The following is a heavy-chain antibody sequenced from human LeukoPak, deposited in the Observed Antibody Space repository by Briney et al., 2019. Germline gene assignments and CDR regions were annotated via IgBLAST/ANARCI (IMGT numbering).Heavy chain of an antibody. CDR3: ATFAYGSGSWGRDCFDY. V-gene: IGHV1-24*01. CDR1: GYTLTELS. D-gene: IGHD3-10*01. Sequence: ASVKVSCKVSGYTLTELSMHWVRQAPGKGLEWMGGFDPEDGETIYAQKFQGRVTMTEDTSTDTAYMELSSLRSEDTAVYYCATFAYGSGSWGRDCFDYWGQGTLVTVSS. J-gene: IGHJ4*02. CDR2: FDPEDGET.